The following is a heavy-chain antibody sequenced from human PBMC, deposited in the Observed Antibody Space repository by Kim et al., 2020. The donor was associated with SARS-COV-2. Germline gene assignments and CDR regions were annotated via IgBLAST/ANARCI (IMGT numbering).Heavy chain of an antibody. CDR1: GFTFSDYY. CDR2: ISSSSSYT. D-gene: IGHD6-6*01. Sequence: GGSLRLSCAASGFTFSDYYMSWIRQAPGKGLEWVSYISSSSSYTNYADSVKGRFTISRDNAKNALYLQMNSLRAEDTAVYYCAREGSSSFFDYWGQRALVTVSP. J-gene: IGHJ4*02. CDR3: AREGSSSFFDY. V-gene: IGHV3-11*05.